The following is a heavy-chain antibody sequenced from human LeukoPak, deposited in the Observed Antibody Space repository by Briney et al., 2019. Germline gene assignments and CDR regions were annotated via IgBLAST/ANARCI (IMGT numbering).Heavy chain of an antibody. D-gene: IGHD5-24*01. Sequence: PGGSLRLSCAASGFTFSSYSLIWVRQVPGKGLECLANIKEDGSETYYADSVKGRFTISRDNPKDLLFLQINSLRVEDTAVYYCARETPRRGETRDGYRWGQGTVVTVSS. V-gene: IGHV3-7*01. CDR2: IKEDGSET. CDR3: ARETPRRGETRDGYR. CDR1: GFTFSSYS. J-gene: IGHJ4*02.